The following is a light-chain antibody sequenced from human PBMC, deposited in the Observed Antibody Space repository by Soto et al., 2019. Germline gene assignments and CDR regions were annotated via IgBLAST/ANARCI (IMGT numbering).Light chain of an antibody. CDR1: QSVSRN. Sequence: EVVMTQSPATLSVSPGESATLSCRASQSVSRNLAWFQHKPGQAPRLLIYGASTRATGVAARFSGSGSGTEFTLTISSLQSEDFAVYFCQQYNTWPPITFGQGTRLEIK. CDR3: QQYNTWPPIT. CDR2: GAS. J-gene: IGKJ5*01. V-gene: IGKV3-15*01.